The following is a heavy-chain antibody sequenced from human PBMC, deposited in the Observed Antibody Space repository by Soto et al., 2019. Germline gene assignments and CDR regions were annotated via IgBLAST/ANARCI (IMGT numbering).Heavy chain of an antibody. D-gene: IGHD1-1*01. CDR1: GFTFSSVA. V-gene: IGHV3-23*01. J-gene: IGHJ5*02. CDR2: ISGNAANT. CDR3: AKDRWGSGRPWNAWFDP. Sequence: PGGSLRLSCAASGFTFSSVAMSWFRQAPGKGLEWVSSISGNAANTYYADSVRGRFTISRDSSKSTLYLQMNSLRAEDTAIYYCAKDRWGSGRPWNAWFDPSGQGTQVTVSS.